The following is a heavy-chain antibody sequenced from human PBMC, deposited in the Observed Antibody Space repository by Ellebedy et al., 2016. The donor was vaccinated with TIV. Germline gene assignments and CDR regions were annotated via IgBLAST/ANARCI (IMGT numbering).Heavy chain of an antibody. D-gene: IGHD7-27*01. CDR2: ILYSGST. CDR1: NGSISSGFYY. V-gene: IGHV4-39*01. J-gene: IGHJ3*02. Sequence: GSLRLSCTVSNGSISSGFYYRGWIRQPPGKGLEWIGSILYSGSTYYNPSLKSRVTISVHPSKNQFSLKLSSVTAADTAVYYGVDQLTGLDAFDIWGQGTVVTVSS. CDR3: VDQLTGLDAFDI.